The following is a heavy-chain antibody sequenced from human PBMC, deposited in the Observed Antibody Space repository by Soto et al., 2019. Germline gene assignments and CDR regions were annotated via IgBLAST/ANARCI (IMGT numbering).Heavy chain of an antibody. V-gene: IGHV4-59*01. CDR3: ARVDGDYPYYYSGMDV. CDR2: IYYIGST. CDR1: GGSISSYY. J-gene: IGHJ6*02. D-gene: IGHD4-17*01. Sequence: SETLSLTCTVSGGSISSYYWSWIRQPPGKGLEWIGYIYYIGSTNYNPSLKSRVTISVDTSKNQFSLKLSSVTAADTAVYYCARVDGDYPYYYSGMDVWGQGTTVTVSS.